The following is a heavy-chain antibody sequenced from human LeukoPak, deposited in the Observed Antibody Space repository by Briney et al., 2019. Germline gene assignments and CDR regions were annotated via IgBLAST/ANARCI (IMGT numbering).Heavy chain of an antibody. J-gene: IGHJ5*02. CDR3: AKDTVVTDWFDP. CDR1: GFTFDDYA. D-gene: IGHD2-15*01. CDR2: ISWNSGSI. Sequence: GRSLRLSCAASGFTFDDYAMHWVRQAPGKGLEWVSGISWNSGSIGYADSVKGRFTISRDNSKNTLYLQMNSLRAEDTAVYYCAKDTVVTDWFDPWGQGTLVTVSS. V-gene: IGHV3-9*01.